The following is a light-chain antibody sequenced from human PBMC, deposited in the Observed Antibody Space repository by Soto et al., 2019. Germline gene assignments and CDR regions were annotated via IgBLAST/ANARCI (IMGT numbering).Light chain of an antibody. CDR3: QQYASSET. CDR2: GAS. Sequence: EIVLTRSPGTLSLSPGERATLSCRASQSVSSSYLAWYQQKPGQAPRLLIYGASSRATGIPDRFSGSGSGTDFTLTISRLEPEDFAVYYCQQYASSETFGQGTKVEIK. CDR1: QSVSSSY. J-gene: IGKJ1*01. V-gene: IGKV3-20*01.